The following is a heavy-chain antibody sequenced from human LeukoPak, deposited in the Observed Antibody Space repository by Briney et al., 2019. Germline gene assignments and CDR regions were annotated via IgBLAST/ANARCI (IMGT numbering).Heavy chain of an antibody. Sequence: YPSETLSLTCTVSGGSISSGGYYWSWIRQHPGKGLEWIGYIYYSGSTYYNPSLKSRVTISVDTSKNQFSLKLSSVTAADTAVYYCARDSGYGPIDYWGQGTLVTVSS. CDR3: ARDSGYGPIDY. CDR1: GGSISSGGYY. V-gene: IGHV4-31*03. D-gene: IGHD5-12*01. CDR2: IYYSGST. J-gene: IGHJ4*02.